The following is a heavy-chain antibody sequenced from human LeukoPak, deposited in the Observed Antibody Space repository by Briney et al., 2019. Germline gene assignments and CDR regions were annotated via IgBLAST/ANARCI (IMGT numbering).Heavy chain of an antibody. J-gene: IGHJ4*02. CDR2: ISAYNGKT. V-gene: IGHV1-18*01. D-gene: IGHD6-19*01. CDR3: ARDKVSAAAYSSGWYHFDY. Sequence: VSVKVSCKASGYTFTSYGISWVRQAPGQGLEWMGWISAYNGKTNYAQKLQGRVTMTTDTSTSTAYMELRSLRSDDTAVYYCARDKVSAAAYSSGWYHFDYWGQGTLVTVSS. CDR1: GYTFTSYG.